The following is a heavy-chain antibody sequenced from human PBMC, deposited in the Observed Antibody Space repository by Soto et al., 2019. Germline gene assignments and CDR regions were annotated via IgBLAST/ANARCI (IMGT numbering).Heavy chain of an antibody. Sequence: GTSVKPSSKASRGAFSSYTISWVRQSPEQGLEWMGRIIPILGIANYAQKFQGRVTITADKSTSTAYMELSSLRSEDTAVYYCARNSGYDYVDNYYYMDVWGKGTTVTVSS. D-gene: IGHD5-12*01. CDR1: RGAFSSYT. V-gene: IGHV1-69*02. CDR2: IIPILGIA. CDR3: ARNSGYDYVDNYYYMDV. J-gene: IGHJ6*03.